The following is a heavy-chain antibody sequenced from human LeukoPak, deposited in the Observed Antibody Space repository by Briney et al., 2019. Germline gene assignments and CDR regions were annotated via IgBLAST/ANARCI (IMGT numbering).Heavy chain of an antibody. V-gene: IGHV4-31*03. CDR1: GGSLSSGGYY. J-gene: IGHJ4*02. CDR3: ARDARFSLGVTGGGVDC. CDR2: IYYSGNT. Sequence: SETLSLTCTVSGGSLSSGGYYWSWIRQHPGKGLEWIGYIYYSGNTYYNPSLKSRVTISVDTSKNQFSLKLSSVTAADTAVYYCARDARFSLGVTGGGVDCWGQGTLVTVSS. D-gene: IGHD3-16*02.